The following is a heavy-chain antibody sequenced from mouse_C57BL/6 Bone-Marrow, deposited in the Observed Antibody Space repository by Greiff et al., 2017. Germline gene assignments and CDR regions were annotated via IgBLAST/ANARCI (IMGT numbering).Heavy chain of an antibody. D-gene: IGHD1-1*01. CDR3: TRSLIYYGTNY. CDR1: GFNIKDYY. CDR2: IDPEDGGT. J-gene: IGHJ2*01. V-gene: IGHV14-2*01. Sequence: VQLQQSGAELVKPGASVKLSCTASGFNIKDYYLPWVKQRTEQGLEWIGRIDPEDGGTKYAPKFQDKATITADTSSNTAYLQLSSLTSADTAVSYCTRSLIYYGTNYWGQGTTLTVSS.